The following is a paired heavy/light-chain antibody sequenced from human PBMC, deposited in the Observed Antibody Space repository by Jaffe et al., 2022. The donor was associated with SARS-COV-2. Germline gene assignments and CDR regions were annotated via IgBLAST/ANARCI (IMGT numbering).Light chain of an antibody. CDR2: DVS. CDR3: SSYTSSTNLDVV. J-gene: IGLJ2*01. Sequence: QSALTQPASVSGSPGQSITISCTGTSSDIGAYNYVSWYQNHPGKAPRVVIYDVSVRPAEVSNRFSGSKSGNTASLTISGLQAEDEADYYCSSYTSSTNLDVVFGGGTKLTVL. CDR1: SSDIGAYNY. V-gene: IGLV2-14*03.
Heavy chain of an antibody. D-gene: IGHD1-7*01. Sequence: QVQLQESGPGLVKPSQTLSLTCSVSGGSISSGAYYWSWIRQRPGKGLEWIGYINHSGITYDSPFLQSRLTLSIDTSANQFSLRLSSVTAADTALYYCARLTWNSHVFDFWGQGALVTVSS. J-gene: IGHJ4*02. CDR3: ARLTWNSHVFDF. CDR2: INHSGIT. CDR1: GGSISSGAYY. V-gene: IGHV4-31*03.